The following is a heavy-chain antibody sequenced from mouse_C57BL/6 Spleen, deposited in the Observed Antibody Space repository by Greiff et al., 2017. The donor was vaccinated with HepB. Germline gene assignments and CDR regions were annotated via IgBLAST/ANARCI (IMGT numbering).Heavy chain of an antibody. Sequence: VQLQQSGPELVKPGASVKISCKASGYAFSSSWMNWVKQRPGKGLEWIGRIYPGDGDTNYNGKFKGKATLTADKSSSTAYMQLSSLTSEDSAVYFCAREAVQALGVMDYWGQGTSVTVAS. CDR1: GYAFSSSW. D-gene: IGHD6-1*01. V-gene: IGHV1-82*01. CDR2: IYPGDGDT. CDR3: AREAVQALGVMDY. J-gene: IGHJ4*01.